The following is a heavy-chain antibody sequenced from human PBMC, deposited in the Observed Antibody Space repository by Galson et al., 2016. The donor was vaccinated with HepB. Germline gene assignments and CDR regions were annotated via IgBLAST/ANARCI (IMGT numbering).Heavy chain of an antibody. CDR1: GGSISSGKYY. CDR2: IYYSAST. Sequence: TLSLTCTVSGGSISSGKYYWRWIRQPPGQGLDWIGYIYYSASTSYNPSLKIRLTISLDTSKNHSSLTLRSVTAADTAVYYCARDRRGLWTFDSWGQGTLVTVAS. D-gene: IGHD3-10*01. CDR3: ARDRRGLWTFDS. V-gene: IGHV4-30-4*08. J-gene: IGHJ5*01.